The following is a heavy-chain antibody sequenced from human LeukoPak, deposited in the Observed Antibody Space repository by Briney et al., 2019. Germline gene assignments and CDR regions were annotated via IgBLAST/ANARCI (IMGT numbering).Heavy chain of an antibody. CDR1: GYTFTDYY. Sequence: ASVKVSCKASGYTFTDYYMHWVQQAPGKGLEWMGRVDPEDGETIYAEKFQGRVTITADTSTDTAYMELSSLRSEDTAVYYCATDSGDDLWSGYYPAWGQGTLVTVSS. J-gene: IGHJ5*02. CDR3: ATDSGDDLWSGYYPA. D-gene: IGHD3-3*01. CDR2: VDPEDGET. V-gene: IGHV1-69-2*01.